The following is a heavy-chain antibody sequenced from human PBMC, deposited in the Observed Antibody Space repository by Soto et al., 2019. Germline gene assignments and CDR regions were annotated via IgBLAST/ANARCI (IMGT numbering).Heavy chain of an antibody. CDR1: GFTFSSYD. J-gene: IGHJ6*03. CDR2: IGTAGDT. Sequence: GGSLRLSCAASGFTFSSYDMHWVRQATGKGLEWVSAIGTAGDTYYPGSVKGRFTISRENAKNSLYLQMNSLRAGDTAVYYCEREYCSGGSCSGYMDVWGKGTTVTVSS. D-gene: IGHD2-15*01. CDR3: EREYCSGGSCSGYMDV. V-gene: IGHV3-13*01.